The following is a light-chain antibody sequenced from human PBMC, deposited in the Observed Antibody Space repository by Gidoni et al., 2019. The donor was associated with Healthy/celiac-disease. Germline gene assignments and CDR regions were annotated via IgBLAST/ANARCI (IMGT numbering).Light chain of an antibody. CDR2: DNN. CDR3: GTWDSSLSAWV. CDR1: SSKIGNNY. Sequence: QSVLTQPHSVSAAPGQKVTISCSGSSSKIGNNYVSWYQQLPGTAPKLLIYDNNKRPSGIPDRFSGSKSGTSATLGITGLQTGDEADYYCGTWDSSLSAWVFGGGTKLTVL. V-gene: IGLV1-51*01. J-gene: IGLJ3*02.